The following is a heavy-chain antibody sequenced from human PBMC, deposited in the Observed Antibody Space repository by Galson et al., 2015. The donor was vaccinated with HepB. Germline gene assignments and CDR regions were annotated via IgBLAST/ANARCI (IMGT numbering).Heavy chain of an antibody. CDR2: ISGSGGGT. D-gene: IGHD6-13*01. V-gene: IGHV3-23*01. J-gene: IGHJ4*02. Sequence: SLRLSCAASGFTFSSYAMSWVRQAPGKGLEWVSAISGSGGGTYYADSVKGRFTISRDNSKNTLYLQMNSLRAEDMAVYYCADVLWRIAPPGNFDYWGQGTLVTVSS. CDR1: GFTFSSYA. CDR3: ADVLWRIAPPGNFDY.